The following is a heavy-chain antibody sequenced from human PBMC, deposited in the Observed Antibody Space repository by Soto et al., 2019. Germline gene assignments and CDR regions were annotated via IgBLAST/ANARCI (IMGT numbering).Heavy chain of an antibody. Sequence: GASVKVSCKASGYSFTSYSMHWVRPAPGQRLEWMGWINVGNGNTKYSQRFQGRVAITRDTSASTAYMELSSLRSEDTAVYYCAPVRVPPHGFDPWGQGTLVTVSS. CDR2: INVGNGNT. D-gene: IGHD3-10*01. J-gene: IGHJ5*02. V-gene: IGHV1-3*01. CDR1: GYSFTSYS. CDR3: APVRVPPHGFDP.